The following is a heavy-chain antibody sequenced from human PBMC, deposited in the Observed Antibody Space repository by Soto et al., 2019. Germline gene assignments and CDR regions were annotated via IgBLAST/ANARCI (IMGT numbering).Heavy chain of an antibody. CDR2: IIPILGIA. V-gene: IGHV1-69*02. J-gene: IGHJ5*02. D-gene: IGHD3-10*01. CDR3: ATGSGSYLNWFDP. Sequence: GASVKVSCKASGGTFSSYTISWVRQAPGQGLEWMGRIIPILGIANYAQKFQGRVTITADKSTSTAYMELSSLRSEDTAVYYCATGSGSYLNWFDPWGQGTLVTVSS. CDR1: GGTFSSYT.